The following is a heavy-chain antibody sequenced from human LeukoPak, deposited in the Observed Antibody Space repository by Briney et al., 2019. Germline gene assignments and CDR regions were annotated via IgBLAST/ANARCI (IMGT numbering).Heavy chain of an antibody. CDR1: GGSISSYY. Sequence: PPETLSLTCTVSGGSISSYYWSWIRQPPGKGLEWIGYIYYSGSTNYNPSLKSRVTISVDTSKNQFSLKLSSVTAADTAVYYCARSGYYDSSGYYGDAFDIWGQGTMVTVSS. V-gene: IGHV4-59*01. CDR3: ARSGYYDSSGYYGDAFDI. J-gene: IGHJ3*02. CDR2: IYYSGST. D-gene: IGHD3-22*01.